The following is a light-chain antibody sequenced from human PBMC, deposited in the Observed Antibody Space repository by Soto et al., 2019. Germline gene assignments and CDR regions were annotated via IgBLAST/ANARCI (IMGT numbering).Light chain of an antibody. Sequence: EIVFTQSPCTLSLSPGETLSLSCRSSQSVRRYLAWYQHKPGQAPRLLIYDASNRATGIPDRFSGSGSGTDFTLTITRLEPEDFAVYYCQQYNNWPRTFGQGTKVDIK. J-gene: IGKJ1*01. V-gene: IGKV3-11*01. CDR3: QQYNNWPRT. CDR1: QSVRRY. CDR2: DAS.